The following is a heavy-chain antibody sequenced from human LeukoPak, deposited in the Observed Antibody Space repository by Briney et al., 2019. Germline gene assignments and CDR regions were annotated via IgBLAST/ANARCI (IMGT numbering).Heavy chain of an antibody. Sequence: SETLSLTCAVYGVSFSDYYWSWIRQPPGKGLEWIGEINHSGTNNYNPSLKSGVTISVNTSKNHFSLKLSSVTAADTAVYYCASYGHRGYYYMDVWGKGTTVTISS. D-gene: IGHD3-10*01. J-gene: IGHJ6*03. CDR2: INHSGTN. CDR1: GVSFSDYY. CDR3: ASYGHRGYYYMDV. V-gene: IGHV4-34*01.